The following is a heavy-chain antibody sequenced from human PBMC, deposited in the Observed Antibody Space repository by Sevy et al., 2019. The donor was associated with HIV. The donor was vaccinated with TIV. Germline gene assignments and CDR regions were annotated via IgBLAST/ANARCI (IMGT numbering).Heavy chain of an antibody. CDR1: GITLSSYA. CDR2: ISSSGGST. Sequence: GGSLRLSCAASGITLSSYAMSWVRQAPGKGLEWVSAISSSGGSTYYADSVKGRFTISRDNSRNTRYLQMNSLRAADTAVYYCAKDLYGDYSWGFDYWGLGTLVTVSS. CDR3: AKDLYGDYSWGFDY. J-gene: IGHJ4*02. V-gene: IGHV3-23*01. D-gene: IGHD4-17*01.